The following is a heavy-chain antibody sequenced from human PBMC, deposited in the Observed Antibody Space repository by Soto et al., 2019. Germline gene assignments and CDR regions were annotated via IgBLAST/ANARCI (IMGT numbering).Heavy chain of an antibody. D-gene: IGHD6-19*01. J-gene: IGHJ1*01. CDR1: GGTFSSYT. Sequence: QVQLVQSGAEVKKPGSSVKVSCKASGGTFSSYTISWVRQAPGQGLEWMGRIIPILGIANYAQKFQGRVTITSDKSTSTAYMELSSLRSEDTAVYYCARDEVYSSGWYPYVQHWGQGTLVTVSS. V-gene: IGHV1-69*08. CDR2: IIPILGIA. CDR3: ARDEVYSSGWYPYVQH.